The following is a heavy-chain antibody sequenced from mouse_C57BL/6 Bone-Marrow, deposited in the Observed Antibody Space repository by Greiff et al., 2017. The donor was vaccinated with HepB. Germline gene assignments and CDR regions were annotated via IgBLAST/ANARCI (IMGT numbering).Heavy chain of an antibody. D-gene: IGHD1-1*01. J-gene: IGHJ3*01. V-gene: IGHV3-6*01. CDR3: ARDRVYYYGSSPLFAY. CDR2: ISYDGSN. Sequence: DVKLVESGPGLVKPSQSLSLTCSVTGYSITSGYYWNWIRQFPGNKLEWMGYISYDGSNNYNPSLKNRISITRDTSKNQFFLKLNSVTTEDTATYYCARDRVYYYGSSPLFAYWGQGTLVTVSA. CDR1: GYSITSGYY.